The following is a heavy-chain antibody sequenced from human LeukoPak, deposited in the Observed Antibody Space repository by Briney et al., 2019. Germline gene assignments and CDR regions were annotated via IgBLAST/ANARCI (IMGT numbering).Heavy chain of an antibody. V-gene: IGHV3-30*04. D-gene: IGHD2-15*01. J-gene: IGHJ6*02. CDR2: ISYDGSNK. CDR3: AKDFAAYGMDV. CDR1: GFTFSSYA. Sequence: GGSLRLSCAASGFTFSSYAMHWVRQAPGKGLEWVAVISYDGSNKYCADSVKGRFTLSRDNSKNTLYLQMNSLRAEDTAVYYCAKDFAAYGMDVWGQGTTVTVSS.